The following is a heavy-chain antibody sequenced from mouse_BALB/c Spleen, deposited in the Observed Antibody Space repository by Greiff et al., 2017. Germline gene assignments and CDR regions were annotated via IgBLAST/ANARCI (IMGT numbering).Heavy chain of an antibody. CDR3: ERGRGVFCDH. CDR2: INPGSGGT. Sequence: QVQLKESGAELVRPGTSVKVSCKASGYAFTNYLIEWVKQRPGQGLEWIGVINPGSGGTNYNEKFKGKATLTADKSSSTAYMQLSSLTSDDSAVYLCERGRGVFCDHGRKGTSLTVSS. V-gene: IGHV1-54*01. J-gene: IGHJ2*02. D-gene: IGHD3-3*01. CDR1: GYAFTNYL.